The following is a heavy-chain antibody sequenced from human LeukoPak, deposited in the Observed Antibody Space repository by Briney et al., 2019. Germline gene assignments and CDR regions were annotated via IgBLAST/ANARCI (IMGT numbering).Heavy chain of an antibody. CDR3: VRDRDYSAGFPYYYMDV. CDR2: IWDDGSSN. CDR1: GFTFSSFG. V-gene: IGHV3-33*01. J-gene: IGHJ6*03. Sequence: GRSLRLSCAASGFTFSSFGMHWVRAAAGKVLEWLALIWDDGSSNNYADSVKGRFAISRDNSKNTLYLQTDSLRVDDTAVYYCVRDRDYSAGFPYYYMDVWGTGTTATVSS. D-gene: IGHD4-11*01.